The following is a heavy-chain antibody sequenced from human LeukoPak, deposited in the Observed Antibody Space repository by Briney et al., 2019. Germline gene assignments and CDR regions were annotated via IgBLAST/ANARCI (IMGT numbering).Heavy chain of an antibody. CDR1: GYTFTGYY. CDR3: AREASSGAYNDY. CDR2: ITPYNGNT. J-gene: IGHJ4*02. Sequence: GASVKVPCKASGYTFTGYYMHWVRQAPGQGLEWMGYITPYNGNTNYAQKLQGRLTMTTDTSTSTVNMELRSLRSDDTAVYYCAREASSGAYNDYWGQGTLVTVSS. D-gene: IGHD1-26*01. V-gene: IGHV1-18*04.